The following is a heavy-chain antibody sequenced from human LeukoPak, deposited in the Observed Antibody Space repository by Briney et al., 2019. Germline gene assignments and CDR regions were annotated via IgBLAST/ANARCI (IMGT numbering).Heavy chain of an antibody. D-gene: IGHD4-17*01. J-gene: IGHJ4*02. V-gene: IGHV4-30-2*01. Sequence: SQTLSLTCAVSGGSISSGGHSWSWIRQPPGKGLEWIGYIYHTGSTYYNPSLKSRVTISVDRSKNQFSLKLSSVTAADTAVYYCASGYGDFFIDYWGQGTLVTVSS. CDR1: GGSISSGGHS. CDR2: IYHTGST. CDR3: ASGYGDFFIDY.